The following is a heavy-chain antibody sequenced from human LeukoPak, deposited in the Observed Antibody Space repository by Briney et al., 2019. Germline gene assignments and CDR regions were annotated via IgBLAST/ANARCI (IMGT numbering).Heavy chain of an antibody. J-gene: IGHJ3*02. CDR1: GGTFGSYA. V-gene: IGHV1-69*04. CDR3: ARGVVDYDSSGYTPGAFDI. D-gene: IGHD3-22*01. CDR2: IIPILGIA. Sequence: ASVKVSCKASGGTFGSYAISWVRQAPGQGLEWMGRIIPILGIANYAQKFQGRVTITADKSTSTAYMELSSLRSEDTAVYYCARGVVDYDSSGYTPGAFDIWGQGTMVTVSS.